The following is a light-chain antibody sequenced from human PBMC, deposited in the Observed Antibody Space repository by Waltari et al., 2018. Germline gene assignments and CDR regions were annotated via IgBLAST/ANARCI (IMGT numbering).Light chain of an antibody. CDR1: SLRRFY. V-gene: IGLV3-19*01. Sequence: SSELTQDPAVSLALGQTVRITCQGDSLRRFYASWYQKRPGQAPILVLYGQNNRPSGIPDRFSGSTSGNTASLTITRAQAEDEGDYFCHSRDTTSTRLFGGGTRVTV. CDR2: GQN. CDR3: HSRDTTSTRL. J-gene: IGLJ2*01.